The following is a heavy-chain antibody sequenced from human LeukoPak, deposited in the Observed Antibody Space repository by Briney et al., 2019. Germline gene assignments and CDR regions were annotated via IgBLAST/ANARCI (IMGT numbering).Heavy chain of an antibody. Sequence: SAKVSCKASGGTFSSYAISWVRQAPGQGLEWMGGIIPIFGTANYAQKFQGRVTITADESTSTAYMELSSLRSEDTAVYYCARLCGGDCYPDFDYWGQGTLVTVSS. V-gene: IGHV1-69*13. CDR1: GGTFSSYA. D-gene: IGHD2-21*02. CDR2: IIPIFGTA. CDR3: ARLCGGDCYPDFDY. J-gene: IGHJ4*02.